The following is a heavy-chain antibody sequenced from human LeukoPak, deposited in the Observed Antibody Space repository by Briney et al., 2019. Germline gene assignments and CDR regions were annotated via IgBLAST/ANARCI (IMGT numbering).Heavy chain of an antibody. D-gene: IGHD5-24*01. J-gene: IGHJ4*02. CDR3: ARDRGMATHYFDY. CDR1: GGTLSSYA. CDR2: IIPIFGTA. V-gene: IGHV1-69*06. Sequence: SVKVSCKASGGTLSSYAISWVRQAPGQGLEWMGGIIPIFGTANYAQKFQGRVTITADKSTSTAYMELSSLRSEDTAVYYCARDRGMATHYFDYWGQGTLVTVSS.